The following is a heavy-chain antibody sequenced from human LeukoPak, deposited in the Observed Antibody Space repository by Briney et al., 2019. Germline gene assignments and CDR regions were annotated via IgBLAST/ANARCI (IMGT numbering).Heavy chain of an antibody. D-gene: IGHD3-22*01. V-gene: IGHV3-53*01. Sequence: GGSLRLSCTASGFTFSNAWMSWVRQAPGKGLEWVSFINSGGSTYYADSVKGRFTISRDTSQNTVYLQMNSLRAEDTAVYYCARVASDSRGYYHSDYWGQGTLVTVSS. CDR3: ARVASDSRGYYHSDY. J-gene: IGHJ4*02. CDR2: INSGGST. CDR1: GFTFSNAW.